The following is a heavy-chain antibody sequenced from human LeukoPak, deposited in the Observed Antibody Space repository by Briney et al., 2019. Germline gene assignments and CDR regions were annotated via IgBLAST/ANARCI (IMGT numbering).Heavy chain of an antibody. D-gene: IGHD3-9*01. CDR1: EFTFNSYW. CDR2: IKQDGSEK. V-gene: IGHV3-7*01. CDR3: AKDLDILTGNNWFDP. J-gene: IGHJ5*02. Sequence: GGSLRLSCAASEFTFNSYWMSWVRQAPGKGLEWVANIKQDGSEKYYVDSVKGRFTISRDNSKNTLYLQMNSLRAEDTAVYYCAKDLDILTGNNWFDPWGQGTLVTVSS.